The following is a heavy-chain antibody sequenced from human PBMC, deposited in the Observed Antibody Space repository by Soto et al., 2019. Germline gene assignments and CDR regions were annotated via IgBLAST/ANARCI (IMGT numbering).Heavy chain of an antibody. J-gene: IGHJ5*02. CDR1: GDSVRSASYY. Sequence: QVHLQESGPGLVKPSETLSLTCSVAGDSVRSASYYWNWIRQPPGQGLEWIGHVYYSGTTNYNPSLKGRFSITAAPSKNHVSLILESVTAAATAVYYFAGGAATSGLFGVAIPNWFDPWGQGNLVTGSS. CDR2: VYYSGTT. V-gene: IGHV4-61*01. CDR3: AGGAATSGLFGVAIPNWFDP. D-gene: IGHD3-3*01.